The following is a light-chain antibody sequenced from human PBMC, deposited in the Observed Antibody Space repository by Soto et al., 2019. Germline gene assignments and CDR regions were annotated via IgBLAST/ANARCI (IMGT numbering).Light chain of an antibody. CDR3: QQRSNWPLT. V-gene: IGKV3-11*01. CDR2: DAS. CDR1: QSISRT. Sequence: EIVFTQSPDTLSVSPGERATLSFRAIQSISRTLAWYQQKSGQPPRLLIYDASTRATGIPARFSGSGSGTDFTLTISSLEPEDFAVYYCQQRSNWPLTFGGGTKVDIK. J-gene: IGKJ4*01.